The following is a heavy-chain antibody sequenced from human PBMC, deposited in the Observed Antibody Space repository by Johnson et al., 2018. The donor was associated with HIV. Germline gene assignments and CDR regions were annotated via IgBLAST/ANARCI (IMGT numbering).Heavy chain of an antibody. D-gene: IGHD1-26*01. CDR1: GFTFSSYA. J-gene: IGHJ3*02. CDR3: AIIPPGGAGKGADAFDI. CDR2: ISYDGSNK. V-gene: IGHV3-30-3*01. Sequence: QVQLVESGGGVVQPGRSLRLSCAASGFTFSSYAMHWVRQAPGKGLEWVAVISYDGSNKYYADSVKGRFTISRDNSKNTLYLQMNSRRAEETAVYYCAIIPPGGAGKGADAFDIWGQGTMVTVSS.